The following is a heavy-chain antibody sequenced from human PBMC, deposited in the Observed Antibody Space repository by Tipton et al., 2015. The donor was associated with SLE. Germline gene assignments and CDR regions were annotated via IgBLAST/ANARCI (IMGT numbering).Heavy chain of an antibody. J-gene: IGHJ4*02. CDR3: ARGVGSSWLYYFDY. CDR1: GGSISSHY. V-gene: IGHV4-59*11. CDR2: IYYSGST. Sequence: TLSLTCTVSGGSISSHYWSWIRHPPGKGLGWIGYIYYSGSTNYNPSLKSRVTISVDTSKNQFSLKLSSVTAADTAVYYCARGVGSSWLYYFDYWGQGTLVTVSS. D-gene: IGHD6-13*01.